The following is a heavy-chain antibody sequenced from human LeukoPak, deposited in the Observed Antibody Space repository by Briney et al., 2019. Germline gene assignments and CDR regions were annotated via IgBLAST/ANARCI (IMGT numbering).Heavy chain of an antibody. CDR1: GGTFSSYA. D-gene: IGHD4-17*01. CDR2: IIPIFGTA. CDR3: ARAGTIHYYYYGMDV. V-gene: IGHV1-69*13. J-gene: IGHJ6*02. Sequence: SVTVSCKASGGTFSSYAISWVRQAPGQGLEWMGGIIPIFGTANYAQKFQGRVTITADESTSTAYMELSSLRSEDTAVYYCARAGTIHYYYYGMDVGGQGTTVTVSS.